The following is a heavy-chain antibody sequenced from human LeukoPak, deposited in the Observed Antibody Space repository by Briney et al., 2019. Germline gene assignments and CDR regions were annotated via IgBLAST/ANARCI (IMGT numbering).Heavy chain of an antibody. D-gene: IGHD6-19*01. CDR1: GYTFTSYG. CDR3: ARDRVLYSSGWYVPNY. Sequence: ASVKVSCKASGYTFTSYGISWVRQAPGQGLEWTGWISAYNGNTNYAQKLQGRVTMTTDTSTSTAYMELRSLRSDDTAVYYCARDRVLYSSGWYVPNYWGQGTLVTVSS. CDR2: ISAYNGNT. J-gene: IGHJ4*02. V-gene: IGHV1-18*01.